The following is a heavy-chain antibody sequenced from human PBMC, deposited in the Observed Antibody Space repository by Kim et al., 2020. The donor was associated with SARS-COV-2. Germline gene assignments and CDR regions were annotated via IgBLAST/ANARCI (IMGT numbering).Heavy chain of an antibody. J-gene: IGHJ3*02. CDR2: IIPILGIA. V-gene: IGHV1-69*04. D-gene: IGHD2-21*01. CDR1: GGTFSSYA. CDR3: ARGRAAEIPSDAFDI. Sequence: SVKVSCKASGGTFSSYAISWVRQAPGQGLEWMGRIIPILGIANYAQKFQGRVTITADKSTSTAYMELSSLRSEDTAVYYCARGRAAEIPSDAFDIWGQGTMVTVSS.